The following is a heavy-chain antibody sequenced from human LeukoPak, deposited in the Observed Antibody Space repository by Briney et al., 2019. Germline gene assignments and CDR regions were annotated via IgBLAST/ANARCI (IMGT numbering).Heavy chain of an antibody. Sequence: ASVKVSCKASGYTFTSYAISWVRQAPGQGLEWMGGIIPIFGTANYAQKFQGRVTITADESTSTAYMELSSLRSEDTAVYYCARTAYYDFWSGYYPTFDYWGQGTLVTVSS. J-gene: IGHJ4*02. CDR2: IIPIFGTA. D-gene: IGHD3-3*01. CDR1: GYTFTSYA. CDR3: ARTAYYDFWSGYYPTFDY. V-gene: IGHV1-69*13.